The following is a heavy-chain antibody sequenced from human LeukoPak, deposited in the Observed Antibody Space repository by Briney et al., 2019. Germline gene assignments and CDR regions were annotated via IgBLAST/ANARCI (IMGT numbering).Heavy chain of an antibody. J-gene: IGHJ4*02. CDR1: GFTFSTFA. D-gene: IGHD6-13*01. V-gene: IGHV3-23*01. CDR2: IFPSGGEI. Sequence: PGGSLRLSCAASGFTFSTFAMIWVRQPPGKGLEWVSSIFPSGGEIHYADSVRGRFTISRDNSKNTLYLQMNSLRAEDTAVYYCAKIEGGSSWSYFDYWGQGTLVSVSS. CDR3: AKIEGGSSWSYFDY.